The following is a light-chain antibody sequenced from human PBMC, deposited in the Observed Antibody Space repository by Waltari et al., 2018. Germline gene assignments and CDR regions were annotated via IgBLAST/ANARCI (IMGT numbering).Light chain of an antibody. CDR1: QTVGTR. CDR2: DAS. V-gene: IGKV1-39*01. CDR3: QQSHTAPLYT. J-gene: IGKJ2*01. Sequence: DIQMTQSPSSLSASVGHRVIITCRATQTVGTRLNWYQQRPWKAPKLLVYDASSLQSGVPSRVRGSGSGTDFALSISSLQPEYVATYYCQQSHTAPLYTFGQGTKVEVK.